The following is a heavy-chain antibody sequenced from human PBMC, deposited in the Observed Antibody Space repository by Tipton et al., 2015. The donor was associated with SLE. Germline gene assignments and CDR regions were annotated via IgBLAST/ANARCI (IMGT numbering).Heavy chain of an antibody. CDR1: GGFISSSSSYY. Sequence: TLSLTCIVSGGFISSSSSYYWGWIRQPPGKGLEWIGSIYYRGRTYYNPSLKSRVTISVDTSKNQFSLNLTSVTAADTAVYYCARRDAYSRTYDYWGQGTLVTVSP. V-gene: IGHV4-39*01. D-gene: IGHD5-24*01. CDR3: ARRDAYSRTYDY. CDR2: IYYRGRT. J-gene: IGHJ4*02.